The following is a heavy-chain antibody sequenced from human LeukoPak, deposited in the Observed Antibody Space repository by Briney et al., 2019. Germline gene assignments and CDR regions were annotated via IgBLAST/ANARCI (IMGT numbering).Heavy chain of an antibody. CDR2: MNPNSGNT. CDR1: GYTVASYD. D-gene: IGHD4-17*01. J-gene: IGHJ3*02. CDR3: ARTLIDYGDYVYVDAFDI. Sequence: ASVKVSFKASGYTVASYDINWVRQATGQGLEWMGWMNPNSGNTGYAQKFQGRVTITRNTSISTAYMELSSLRSEDTAVYYCARTLIDYGDYVYVDAFDIWGQGTMVTVSS. V-gene: IGHV1-8*03.